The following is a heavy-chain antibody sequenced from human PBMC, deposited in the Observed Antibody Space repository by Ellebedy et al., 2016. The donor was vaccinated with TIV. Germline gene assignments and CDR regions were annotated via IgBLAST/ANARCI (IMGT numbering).Heavy chain of an antibody. CDR3: AKDSEWIGVDV. V-gene: IGHV3-21*04. D-gene: IGHD3-3*01. Sequence: EGSLRLSCAASGFTFSSYSMNWVRQAPGKGLEWVSSISSSSSYIYYADSVKGRFTISRDNAKNSLYLQMNSLRVEDTALYYCAKDSEWIGVDVWGQGTTVTVSS. J-gene: IGHJ6*02. CDR2: ISSSSSYI. CDR1: GFTFSSYS.